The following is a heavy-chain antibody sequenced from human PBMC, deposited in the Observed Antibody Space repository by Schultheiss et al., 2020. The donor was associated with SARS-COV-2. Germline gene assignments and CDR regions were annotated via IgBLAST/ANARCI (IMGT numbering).Heavy chain of an antibody. CDR2: ITGSGDDT. V-gene: IGHV3-23*01. CDR3: TRRQGWTGPDY. D-gene: IGHD3/OR15-3a*01. J-gene: IGHJ4*02. Sequence: GGSLRLSCAASGFSFNIYAMRWVRQAPGKGLEWVSAITGSGDDTYYADSVKGRFTISRDNSKNTLYLQMNSLRTEDTAIYYCTRRQGWTGPDYWGQGTLVTVSS. CDR1: GFSFNIYA.